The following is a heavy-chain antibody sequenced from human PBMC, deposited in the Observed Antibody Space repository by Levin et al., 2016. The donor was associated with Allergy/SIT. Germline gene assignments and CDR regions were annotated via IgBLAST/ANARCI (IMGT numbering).Heavy chain of an antibody. Sequence: GESLKISCKGSGYSFTSYWIGWVRQMPGKGLEWMGIIYPGDSDTRYSPSFQGQVTISVDKSINTAYLQWSSLKASDTAMYYCARQSGPTFPSSWFDPWGQGTLVTVSS. CDR3: ARQSGPTFPSSWFDP. V-gene: IGHV5-51*01. CDR2: IYPGDSDT. J-gene: IGHJ5*02. CDR1: GYSFTSYW. D-gene: IGHD2/OR15-2a*01.